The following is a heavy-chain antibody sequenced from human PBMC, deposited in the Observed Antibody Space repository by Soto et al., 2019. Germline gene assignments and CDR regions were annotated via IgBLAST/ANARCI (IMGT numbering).Heavy chain of an antibody. CDR1: GGTFSSYA. Sequence: GASVKVSCKASGGTFSSYAISWVRQAPGQGLEWMGGIIPIFGTANYAQKFQGRVTITADESTSTAYMEPSSLRSEDTAVYYCARDRRRGSYGYDAFAMWGQGTMVTVSS. D-gene: IGHD5-18*01. V-gene: IGHV1-69*13. CDR3: ARDRRRGSYGYDAFAM. J-gene: IGHJ3*02. CDR2: IIPIFGTA.